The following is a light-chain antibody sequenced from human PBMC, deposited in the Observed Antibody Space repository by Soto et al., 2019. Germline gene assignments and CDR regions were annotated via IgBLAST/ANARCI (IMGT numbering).Light chain of an antibody. J-gene: IGLJ1*01. CDR2: EVV. CDR1: KNDIGVYDF. CDR3: KSYAGSNTYV. V-gene: IGLV2-8*01. Sequence: QSVLTQPPSASGSPGQSGTISCTGTKNDIGVYDFVSWYQHHPGKAPRLIIYEVVQRPSGVPDRFSGSKSGNTASLTVSGLQAADEGDYFCKSYAGSNTYVFGSGTKLTVL.